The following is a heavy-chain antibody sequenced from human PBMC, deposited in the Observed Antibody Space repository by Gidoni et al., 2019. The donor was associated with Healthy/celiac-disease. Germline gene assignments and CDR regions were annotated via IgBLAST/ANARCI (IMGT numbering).Heavy chain of an antibody. V-gene: IGHV3-7*03. D-gene: IGHD2-2*01. J-gene: IGHJ1*01. CDR1: GSTFSRYW. CDR2: IKQDGSEK. Sequence: EVQLVESGGGLVKPGGSLRLSCAASGSTFSRYWMSWVRQAPGKGLEWVANIKQDGSEKYYVDSVKGRFTISRDNAKNSLYLQMNSRRAEDTAVYYCARGSIVVVPAAIFFQHWGQGTLVTVSS. CDR3: ARGSIVVVPAAIFFQH.